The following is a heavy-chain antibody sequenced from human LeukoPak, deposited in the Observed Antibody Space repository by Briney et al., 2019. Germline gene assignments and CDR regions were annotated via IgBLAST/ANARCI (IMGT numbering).Heavy chain of an antibody. CDR2: INAGNGNT. D-gene: IGHD6-19*01. CDR3: ARNKQWLIDY. V-gene: IGHV1-3*01. CDR1: GYTFTSYA. J-gene: IGHJ4*02. Sequence: ASVKVSCKASGYTFTSYAMHWVRQAPGQRLEWMGWINAGNGNTKCSQKFQGRVTITRDTSASTAYMELSSLRSEDTAVYYCARNKQWLIDYWGQGTLVTVSS.